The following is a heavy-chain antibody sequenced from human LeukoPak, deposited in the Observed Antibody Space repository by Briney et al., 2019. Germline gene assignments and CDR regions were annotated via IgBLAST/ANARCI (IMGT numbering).Heavy chain of an antibody. D-gene: IGHD3-10*01. CDR3: ARAHYYGSGSYSDAFDI. Sequence: PSETLSLTCTVSGFSISSGDYWGWVRQPPGKGLEWIGSIYHSGSTYYNPSLKSRVTISVDPSKNQFSLKLSSVTAADTAVYYCARAHYYGSGSYSDAFDIWGQGTMVTVSS. CDR2: IYHSGST. J-gene: IGHJ3*02. V-gene: IGHV4-38-2*02. CDR1: GFSISSGDY.